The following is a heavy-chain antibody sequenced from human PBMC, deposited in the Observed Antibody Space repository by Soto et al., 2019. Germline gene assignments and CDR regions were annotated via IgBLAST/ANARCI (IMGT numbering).Heavy chain of an antibody. V-gene: IGHV3-30*18. D-gene: IGHD3-10*01. Sequence: QVQLVESGGGVVQPGRSLRLSCAASGFTFSNYGMDWVRQAPGKGLKWVAFISYDGSNKYSGDSVKGRFTISRDNSKNTLYLQMNSLRAEDTAVYYCAKDLDITSLGYWGQGTLVTVSS. CDR1: GFTFSNYG. CDR3: AKDLDITSLGY. J-gene: IGHJ4*02. CDR2: ISYDGSNK.